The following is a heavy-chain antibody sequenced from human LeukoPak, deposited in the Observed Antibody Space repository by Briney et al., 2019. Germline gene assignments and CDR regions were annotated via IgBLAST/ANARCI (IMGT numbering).Heavy chain of an antibody. D-gene: IGHD6-6*01. J-gene: IGHJ4*02. Sequence: SETLSLTCTVSGXSISGYSRSWIRQPPGKGLEWIGYIFYSGSTNYNPSLQSRVTISLDTSKNQFSLKLSSVTAADTAVYYCARVTSSSLRFDYWGQGTLVTVSS. CDR3: ARVTSSSLRFDY. CDR1: GXSISGYS. V-gene: IGHV4-59*01. CDR2: IFYSGST.